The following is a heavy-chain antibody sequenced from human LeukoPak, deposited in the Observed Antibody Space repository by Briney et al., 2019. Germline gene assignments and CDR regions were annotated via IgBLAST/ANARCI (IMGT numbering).Heavy chain of an antibody. CDR1: GGSISSYY. D-gene: IGHD3-10*01. Sequence: PSETLSLTCTVSGGSISSYYWSWIRQPPGKGLEWIGYTYYSGSTNYNPSLKSRVTMSVDTSKNQFSLKVNSVTAADTAVYYCARARYGSGSYHYMDVWGKGTTVTISS. V-gene: IGHV4-59*12. CDR2: TYYSGST. CDR3: ARARYGSGSYHYMDV. J-gene: IGHJ6*03.